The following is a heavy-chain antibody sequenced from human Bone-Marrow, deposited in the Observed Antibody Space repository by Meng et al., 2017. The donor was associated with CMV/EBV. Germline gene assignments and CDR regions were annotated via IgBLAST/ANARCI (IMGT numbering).Heavy chain of an antibody. CDR1: GFTFDDYA. J-gene: IGHJ6*02. D-gene: IGHD2-2*01. V-gene: IGHV3-9*03. CDR3: AKEGYCSSTSCLSYYGMDV. Sequence: GGSLRLSCAASGFTFDDYAMHWVRQAPGKGLEWVSGISWNSGSIGYADSVKGRFTISRDNAKNSLYLQMNSLRAEDMALYYCAKEGYCSSTSCLSYYGMDVWGQGTTVTASS. CDR2: ISWNSGSI.